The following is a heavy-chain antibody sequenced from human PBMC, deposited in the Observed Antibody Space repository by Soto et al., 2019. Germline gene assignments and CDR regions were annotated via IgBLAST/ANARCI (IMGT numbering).Heavy chain of an antibody. V-gene: IGHV3-23*01. CDR3: ALRQTGTYFDY. CDR1: GCTCSSYG. Sequence: GGSLRRSWAASGCTCSSYGMSWVRQAPGKARDWVSGIGATGAGTHSADSVKGRFTISRDNSKNTLPLQMNSLGAEATAVYYCALRQTGTYFDYWGQGTLVTVSS. D-gene: IGHD3-9*01. CDR2: IGATGAGT. J-gene: IGHJ4*02.